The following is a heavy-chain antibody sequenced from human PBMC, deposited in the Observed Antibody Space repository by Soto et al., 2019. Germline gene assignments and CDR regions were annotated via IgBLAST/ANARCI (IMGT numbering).Heavy chain of an antibody. CDR1: GFTFSSYG. Sequence: QVQLVESGGGVVQPGRSLRLSCAASGFTFSSYGMHWVRQAPGKGLEWVAVIWYDGSNKYYADSVKGRFTISRDNSKNTLYLQMNSLRAEDTAVYYCARIDPPINCGGDCYLNWYFDLWGRGTLVTVSS. D-gene: IGHD2-21*02. J-gene: IGHJ2*01. V-gene: IGHV3-33*01. CDR2: IWYDGSNK. CDR3: ARIDPPINCGGDCYLNWYFDL.